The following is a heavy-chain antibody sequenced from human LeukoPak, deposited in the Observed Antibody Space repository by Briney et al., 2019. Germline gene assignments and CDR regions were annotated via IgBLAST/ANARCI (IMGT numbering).Heavy chain of an antibody. Sequence: SETLSLTCTVSGGSISSSSYYWGWIRQPPGKGLEWIGSIYYSGSTYYNPSLKSRVTISVDTSKNQFSLKLSSVTAADTAVYYCARVPYYFDYWGQGTLVTVSS. V-gene: IGHV4-39*07. CDR1: GGSISSSSYY. CDR2: IYYSGST. J-gene: IGHJ4*02. CDR3: ARVPYYFDY.